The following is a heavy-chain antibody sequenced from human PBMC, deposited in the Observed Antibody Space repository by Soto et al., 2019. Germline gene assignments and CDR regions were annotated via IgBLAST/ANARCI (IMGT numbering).Heavy chain of an antibody. V-gene: IGHV4-30-4*01. Sequence: SETLSLSCTVSGGPISSGDHYWSWIRQPPGKGLESIVYISYGGTTYYNPSLQSRITISVDTSKNQFSLKLSSVTAADTGVYYCASKFGESLADAFHIWGQGTVVTVS. D-gene: IGHD3-10*01. CDR1: GGPISSGDHY. CDR2: ISYGGTT. CDR3: ASKFGESLADAFHI. J-gene: IGHJ3*02.